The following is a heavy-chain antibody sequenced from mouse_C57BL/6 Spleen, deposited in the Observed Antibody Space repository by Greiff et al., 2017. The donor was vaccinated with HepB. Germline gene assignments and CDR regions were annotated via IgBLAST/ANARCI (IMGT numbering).Heavy chain of an antibody. V-gene: IGHV1-53*01. CDR2: INPSNGGT. D-gene: IGHD2-2*01. CDR3: AIYGYDSYFDY. Sequence: VQLQQSGTELVKPGASVKLSCKASGYTFTSYWMHWVKQRPGQGLEWIGNINPSNGGTNYNEKFKSKATLTVDKSSSTAYMQLSSLTSENSAVYYCAIYGYDSYFDYWGQGTTLTVSS. CDR1: GYTFTSYW. J-gene: IGHJ2*01.